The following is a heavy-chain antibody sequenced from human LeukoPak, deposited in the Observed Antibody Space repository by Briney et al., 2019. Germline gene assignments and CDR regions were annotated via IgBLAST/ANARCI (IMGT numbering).Heavy chain of an antibody. V-gene: IGHV4-39*01. J-gene: IGHJ4*02. Sequence: SETLSLTCTVSGGSISNSSYYWGWIRQPPGKGLEWIGSIYYSGSTYYNPSLKSRVTISVDTSKNQFSLKLSSVTAADTAVYYCARQGVAAAGIGYFDYWGQGTLVTVSS. CDR1: GGSISNSSYY. CDR3: ARQGVAAAGIGYFDY. CDR2: IYYSGST. D-gene: IGHD6-13*01.